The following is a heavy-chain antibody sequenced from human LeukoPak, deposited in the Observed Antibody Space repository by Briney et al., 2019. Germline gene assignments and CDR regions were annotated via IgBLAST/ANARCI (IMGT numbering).Heavy chain of an antibody. Sequence: GGSLRLSCAASGFTFSSYSMNWVRQAPGKGLEWVSSISSSSSYIYYADSVKGRFTISRDNAKNSLYLQMNRLRAEDTAVYYCATGPPRDDYGDYPPRDYWGQGTLVTVSS. J-gene: IGHJ4*02. CDR1: GFTFSSYS. D-gene: IGHD4-17*01. CDR3: ATGPPRDDYGDYPPRDY. CDR2: ISSSSSYI. V-gene: IGHV3-21*01.